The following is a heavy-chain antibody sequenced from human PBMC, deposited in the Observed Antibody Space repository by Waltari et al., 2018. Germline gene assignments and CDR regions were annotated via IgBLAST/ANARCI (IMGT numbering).Heavy chain of an antibody. CDR3: ARGGSSWYSASAFDI. V-gene: IGHV4-4*07. Sequence: QVQLQESGPGLVKPSETLSLTCTVSGGSISSYHWSWIRQPAGKGLEWIGRIYTSGSTNYNPSLKSRVTMSVDTSKNQFSLKLSSVTAADTAVYYCARGGSSWYSASAFDIWGQGTMVTVSS. J-gene: IGHJ3*02. CDR1: GGSISSYH. D-gene: IGHD6-13*01. CDR2: IYTSGST.